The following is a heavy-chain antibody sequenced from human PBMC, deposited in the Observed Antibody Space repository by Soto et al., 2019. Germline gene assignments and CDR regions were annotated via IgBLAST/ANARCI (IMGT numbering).Heavy chain of an antibody. J-gene: IGHJ6*02. CDR2: IIPIFGTA. V-gene: IGHV1-69*13. Sequence: TSVKVCWEASRVALRSYALSWVRQSHGQGLEWMGGIIPIFGTANYAQKFQGRVTITADESTSTAYMELSSLRSEDTAVYYCASAGDRYYYYYGMDVWGQGTTVTVSS. CDR3: ASAGDRYYYYYGMDV. CDR1: RVALRSYA. D-gene: IGHD3-10*01.